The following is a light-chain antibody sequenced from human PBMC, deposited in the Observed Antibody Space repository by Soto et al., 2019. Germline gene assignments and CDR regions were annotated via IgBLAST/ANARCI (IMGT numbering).Light chain of an antibody. CDR2: EGS. J-gene: IGLJ3*02. Sequence: QSALTQPASVSGSPGQSITISCTGTSSDVGSYNLVSWYQQHPGKAPKLMIYEGSKRPSGVSNRFSGSMSGNTASLTISGLQAEDEADYYCCSYAGSRVYGGGTQLTVL. CDR3: CSYAGSRV. CDR1: SSDVGSYNL. V-gene: IGLV2-23*01.